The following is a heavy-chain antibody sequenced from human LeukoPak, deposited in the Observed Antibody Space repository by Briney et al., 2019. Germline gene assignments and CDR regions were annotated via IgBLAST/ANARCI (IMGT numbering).Heavy chain of an antibody. CDR3: AKAKSWGATPYYFAS. V-gene: IGHV3-9*01. Sequence: GGSLRLSCAASGFTFDDFAIHWVRQVPGKGLEWVSGISWNGGSVGYADSVKGRFTISRDNAKNSLYLQMNTLRAEDTALYYCAKAKSWGATPYYFASWGQGTLVTVSS. CDR1: GFTFDDFA. CDR2: ISWNGGSV. D-gene: IGHD7-27*01. J-gene: IGHJ4*02.